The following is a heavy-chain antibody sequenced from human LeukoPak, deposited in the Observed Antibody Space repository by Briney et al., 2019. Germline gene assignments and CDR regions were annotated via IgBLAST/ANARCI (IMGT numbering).Heavy chain of an antibody. V-gene: IGHV3-66*01. CDR1: GFTASTNY. D-gene: IGHD6-6*01. J-gene: IGHJ4*02. CDR3: ARGSIAARGIFDY. CDR2: IYSGGTT. Sequence: GGSLSLSCAASGFTASTNYMNWVRQAPGKGLEWVSVIYSGGTTNYADSVKGRFTISRDNSKNMLFLQMNSLRAEDTAVYYCARGSIAARGIFDYWGQGTLVTVSS.